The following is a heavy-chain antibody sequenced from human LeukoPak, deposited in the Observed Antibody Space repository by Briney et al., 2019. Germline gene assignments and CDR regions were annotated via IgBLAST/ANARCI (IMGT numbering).Heavy chain of an antibody. Sequence: GGSLRPSCAPFGFTVSSNYMSWVRQAPGKGLEWVSVIYSGGSTYYADSVKGRFTISRDNSKNTLYLQMNSLRAEDTAVYYCASYDYVWGSPFDYWGQGTLVTVSS. CDR1: GFTVSSNY. CDR2: IYSGGST. J-gene: IGHJ4*02. D-gene: IGHD3-16*01. V-gene: IGHV3-53*01. CDR3: ASYDYVWGSPFDY.